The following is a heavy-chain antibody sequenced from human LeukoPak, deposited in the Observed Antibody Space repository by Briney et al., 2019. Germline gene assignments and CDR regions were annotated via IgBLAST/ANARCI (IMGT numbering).Heavy chain of an antibody. J-gene: IGHJ4*02. CDR3: ARVGGDTVTNRY. Sequence: GASVKVSCKASGYTFTSYDINWGRQATGQGLEWMGWMNPNSGNTGYAQKFQGRVTMTRNTSISTAYMELSSLRSEDTAVYYCARVGGDTVTNRYWGQGTLVTVSS. V-gene: IGHV1-8*01. D-gene: IGHD4-17*01. CDR1: GYTFTSYD. CDR2: MNPNSGNT.